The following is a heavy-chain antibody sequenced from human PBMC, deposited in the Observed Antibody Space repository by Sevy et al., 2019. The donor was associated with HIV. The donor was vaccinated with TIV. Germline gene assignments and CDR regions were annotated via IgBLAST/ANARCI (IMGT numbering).Heavy chain of an antibody. V-gene: IGHV4-59*02. CDR3: VFPAAMITSDHYYYYYDMDV. CDR1: GGSVISYY. CDR2: IHYSGGT. J-gene: IGHJ6*02. Sequence: SETLSLTCNVSGGSVISYYWSWIRQPPGKGLEWIGYIHYSGGTNYNPSLKSRVTISVDTSKNLFSLKLSSVTAADTAVCARVFPAAMITSDHYYYYYDMDVWGQGTTVTVSS. D-gene: IGHD5-18*01.